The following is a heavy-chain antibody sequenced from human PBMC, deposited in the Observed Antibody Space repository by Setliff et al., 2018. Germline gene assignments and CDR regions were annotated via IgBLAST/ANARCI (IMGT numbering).Heavy chain of an antibody. CDR3: ARSPSSGAYWNPRPFYSDY. Sequence: SETLSLTCSVSGASITSGGFYWTWIRQPAGKGLEWIGHISPSGSTTYNPSVKSRVTISLDTSKNHFSLKLDSVTAADTALYYCARSPSSGAYWNPRPFYSDYWARGTLV. CDR1: GASITSGGFY. V-gene: IGHV4-61*09. J-gene: IGHJ4*02. CDR2: ISPSGST. D-gene: IGHD1-26*01.